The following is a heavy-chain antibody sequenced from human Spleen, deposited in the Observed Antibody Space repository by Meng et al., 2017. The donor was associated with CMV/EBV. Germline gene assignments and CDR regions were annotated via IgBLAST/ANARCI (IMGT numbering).Heavy chain of an antibody. D-gene: IGHD2-2*01. Sequence: GGSLRLSCAGSGYTFSNYEMNWVRQAPGKGLEWVSYISSSANTIHYADSVRGRFTISRDIAKNSLFLQMNSLRAEDTAVYYCARLIYCSSTSCYVFDPWGQGTLVTVSS. CDR2: ISSSANTI. CDR1: GYTFSNYE. V-gene: IGHV3-48*03. CDR3: ARLIYCSSTSCYVFDP. J-gene: IGHJ5*02.